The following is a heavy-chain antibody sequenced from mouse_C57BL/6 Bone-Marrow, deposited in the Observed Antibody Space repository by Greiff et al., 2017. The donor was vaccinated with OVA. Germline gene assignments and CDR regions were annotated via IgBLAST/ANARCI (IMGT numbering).Heavy chain of an antibody. V-gene: IGHV1-54*01. CDR2: INPGSGGT. CDR3: AREDYGNHAGYAMDY. Sequence: VQLQQSGAELVRPGTSVKVSCKASGYAFTNYLIEWVKQRPGQGLEWIGVINPGSGGTNYNEKFKGKATLTADTSSIPAYMQLRSLTSEDAADDFCAREDYGNHAGYAMDYWGQGTSVTVSS. J-gene: IGHJ4*01. D-gene: IGHD2-1*01. CDR1: GYAFTNYL.